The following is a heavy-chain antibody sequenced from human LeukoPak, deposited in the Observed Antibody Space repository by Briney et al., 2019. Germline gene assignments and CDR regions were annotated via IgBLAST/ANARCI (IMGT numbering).Heavy chain of an antibody. D-gene: IGHD5-12*01. CDR1: AGSFISSSHH. J-gene: IGHJ5*01. Sequence: PSETLSLTCTVSAGSFISSSHHWGWIRQSPGKGLEWIGTVYYGRTTYYNPSLDGRVTISLDTSANHFSLQLNSVTAADTAVYYCVRHDGRGGATMGAFDSWSQGSLVTVSS. CDR2: VYYGRTT. V-gene: IGHV4-39*01. CDR3: VRHDGRGGATMGAFDS.